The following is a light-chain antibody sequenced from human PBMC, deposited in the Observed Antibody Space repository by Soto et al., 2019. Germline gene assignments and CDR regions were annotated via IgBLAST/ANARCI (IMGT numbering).Light chain of an antibody. V-gene: IGLV2-23*02. Sequence: QSALTQPASVSGSPGQSITISCNGTSSDVGSYNLVSWYQQHPGKAPKLMIYEVSKRPSGVSNRFSGSKSGNTASLTISGLQAEDEADYYCCSFAGSSTPVFGGGTKLTVL. CDR2: EVS. CDR3: CSFAGSSTPV. CDR1: SSDVGSYNL. J-gene: IGLJ3*02.